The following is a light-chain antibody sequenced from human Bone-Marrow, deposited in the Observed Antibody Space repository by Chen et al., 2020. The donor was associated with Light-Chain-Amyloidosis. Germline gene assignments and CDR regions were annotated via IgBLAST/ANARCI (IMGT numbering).Light chain of an antibody. CDR2: RDT. J-gene: IGLJ2*01. CDR1: DLPTKY. V-gene: IGLV3-25*03. CDR3: QSADSSGTYEVI. Sequence: YELTQPPSVSVSPGQTARITCSGDDLPTKYAYWYQQQPGQAPVLVIHRDTERPSGISERFSGSSAGTTATLTISGVQAEDEADYHCQSADSSGTYEVIFGGGTKLTVL.